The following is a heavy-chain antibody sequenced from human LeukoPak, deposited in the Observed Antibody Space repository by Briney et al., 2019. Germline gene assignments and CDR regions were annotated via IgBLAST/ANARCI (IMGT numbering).Heavy chain of an antibody. CDR2: IKSRGDGGTT. CDR3: TTYNSRDAFDV. J-gene: IGHJ3*01. CDR1: GITVSDAW. V-gene: IGHV3-15*01. Sequence: GRSLRLSCVASGITVSDAWMGWVRQAPGKGLEWVGRIKSRGDGGTTEYAAPLKSRFTISRDTSKNTLSLQMNSLKIEDSAVYYCTTYNSRDAFDVWGQGTMVTVSP. D-gene: IGHD2/OR15-2a*01.